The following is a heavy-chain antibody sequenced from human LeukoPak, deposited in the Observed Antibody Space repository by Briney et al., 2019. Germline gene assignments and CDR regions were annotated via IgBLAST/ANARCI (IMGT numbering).Heavy chain of an antibody. CDR3: TWYYDILTGYYFDY. CDR1: GFTFGGSA. V-gene: IGHV3-73*01. J-gene: IGHJ4*02. Sequence: PGGSLRLSCAASGFTFGGSAMHWVRQASGKGLEWVGRIRSKANSYATAYAASVKGRFTISRDDSKNTAYLQMNSLKTEDTAVYYCTWYYDILTGYYFDYWGQGTLVTVSS. D-gene: IGHD3-9*01. CDR2: IRSKANSYAT.